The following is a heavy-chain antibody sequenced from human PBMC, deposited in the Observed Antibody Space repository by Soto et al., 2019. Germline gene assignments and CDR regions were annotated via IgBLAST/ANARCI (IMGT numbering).Heavy chain of an antibody. Sequence: PGESLKISCKGSGYSFTSYWIGWVRQMPGKGLEWMGIIYPGDSDTRYSPSFQGQVTISADKSISTAYLQWSSLKASDTAMYYCARLYYGSGSYSYGMDVWGQGTTVTVSS. D-gene: IGHD3-10*01. CDR1: GYSFTSYW. CDR2: IYPGDSDT. J-gene: IGHJ6*02. V-gene: IGHV5-51*01. CDR3: ARLYYGSGSYSYGMDV.